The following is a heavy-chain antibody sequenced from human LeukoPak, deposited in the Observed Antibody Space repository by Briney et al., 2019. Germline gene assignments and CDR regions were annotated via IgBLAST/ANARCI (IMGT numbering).Heavy chain of an antibody. D-gene: IGHD2-8*01. CDR1: GFTFSDYY. Sequence: GGSLRLSCAASGFTFSDYYMSWIRQAPGKGLEWVSYISSGGSTIYYADSVKGRFTISRDNAKNSLYLQMNSLRAEDTAVYYCARASLMVYAPNDYWGQGTLVTVSS. CDR2: ISSGGSTI. CDR3: ARASLMVYAPNDY. J-gene: IGHJ4*02. V-gene: IGHV3-11*01.